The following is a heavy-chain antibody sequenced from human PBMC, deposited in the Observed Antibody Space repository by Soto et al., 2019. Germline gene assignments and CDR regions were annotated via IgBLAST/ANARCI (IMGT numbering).Heavy chain of an antibody. D-gene: IGHD3-22*01. V-gene: IGHV1-3*01. CDR1: GYSFTSYA. CDR3: ARVSGFYYCDD. Sequence: QVQLVQSGAEVKKPGASVKVSCKASGYSFTSYAMHWVRQAPGQRLEWMGWINAGNGNTKYSQKFQGRITITRDTSASAASVDLSSLRSEDTAVYYCARVSGFYYCDDWGQGTLVTVSS. CDR2: INAGNGNT. J-gene: IGHJ4*02.